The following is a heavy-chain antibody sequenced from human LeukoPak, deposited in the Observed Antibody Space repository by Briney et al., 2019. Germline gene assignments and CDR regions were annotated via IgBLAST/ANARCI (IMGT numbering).Heavy chain of an antibody. D-gene: IGHD2-2*01. CDR3: ARPQTMGSSSPLGY. V-gene: IGHV4-59*01. CDR2: IYYSGRT. J-gene: IGHJ4*02. CDR1: GGSISSYY. Sequence: SETLSLTCTVSGGSISSYYWIWIRQPPGKGLEWIGDIYYSGRTNYNPSLKSRVTTSLDTSKNQISMKLSSVTAADTAVYYCARPQTMGSSSPLGYWGQGTLVTVSS.